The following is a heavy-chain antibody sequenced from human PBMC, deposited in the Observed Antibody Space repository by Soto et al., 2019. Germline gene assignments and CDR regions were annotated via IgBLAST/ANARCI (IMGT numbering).Heavy chain of an antibody. CDR2: IIPYYNTL. Sequence: QAQVVQSGAEVRKPGSSVKLSCKASEGTFNSYAIAWVRQAPGQGLEWRGGIIPYYNTLNYAQKFQDRVTINADDSTNTVYMELSSLRSDDTAVYFCASGASRWYPYFFDSWAQGTLVTVSS. V-gene: IGHV1-69*01. CDR1: EGTFNSYA. J-gene: IGHJ4*02. D-gene: IGHD6-13*01. CDR3: ASGASRWYPYFFDS.